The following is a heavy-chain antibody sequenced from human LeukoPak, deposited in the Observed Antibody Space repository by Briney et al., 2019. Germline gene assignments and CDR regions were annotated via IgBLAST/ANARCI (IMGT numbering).Heavy chain of an antibody. CDR1: GVSISGSY. CDR3: ARQISENKDY. D-gene: IGHD1/OR15-1a*01. CDR2: IFYREGFSYGGTS. V-gene: IGHV4-59*05. Sequence: SETLSLTCSVSGVSISGSYWIWIRQPPGRGLEWIASIFYREGFSYGGTSFYNPSLESRATISVDTSNNAFSLKLTSVTAADTAVYYCARQISENKDYWGQGTLVTVSS. J-gene: IGHJ4*02.